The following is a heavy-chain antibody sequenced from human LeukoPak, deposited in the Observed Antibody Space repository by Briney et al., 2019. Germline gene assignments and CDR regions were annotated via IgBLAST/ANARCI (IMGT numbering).Heavy chain of an antibody. Sequence: SGGSLRLSCAASGFTFSSYGMHWVRQAPGKGLEWVAVIWYDGSNKYYADSVKGRFTISRDNSTNTLYLQMNSLRAEDTAVYYCARDLLWFGELLYHAAYGMDVWGQGTTVTVSS. D-gene: IGHD3-10*01. CDR1: GFTFSSYG. CDR3: ARDLLWFGELLYHAAYGMDV. J-gene: IGHJ6*02. V-gene: IGHV3-33*01. CDR2: IWYDGSNK.